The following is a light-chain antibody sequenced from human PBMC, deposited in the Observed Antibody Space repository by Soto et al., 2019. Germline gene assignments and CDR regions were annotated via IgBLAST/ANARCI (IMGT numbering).Light chain of an antibody. CDR3: SSYTSSTTYV. V-gene: IGLV2-14*01. Sequence: LTQPASVPGSPGQSITISCTGTSSDVGGYIYVSWYQQHPGKAPKLMIYEVSSRPSGVSNRFSGSKSGNTASLTISGLQAEDEADYYCSSYTSSTTYVFGTGTKVTVL. CDR1: SSDVGGYIY. J-gene: IGLJ1*01. CDR2: EVS.